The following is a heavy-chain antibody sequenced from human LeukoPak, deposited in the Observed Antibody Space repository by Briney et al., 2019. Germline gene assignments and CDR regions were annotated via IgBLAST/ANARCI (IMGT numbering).Heavy chain of an antibody. CDR3: ARGTAVAGTSDAFDI. CDR1: GYTFTSYD. CDR2: MTPKSDNT. V-gene: IGHV1-8*01. J-gene: IGHJ3*02. Sequence: GASVKVSCEASGYTFTSYDINWVRQATGQGLEWMGWMTPKSDNTGHAQKFQGRVTMTRNTSISTAYMELSGLGFEDTAVYYCARGTAVAGTSDAFDIWGQGTMVTVSS. D-gene: IGHD6-19*01.